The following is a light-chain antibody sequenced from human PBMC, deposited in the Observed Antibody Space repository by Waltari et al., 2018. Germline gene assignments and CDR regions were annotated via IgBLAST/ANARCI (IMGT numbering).Light chain of an antibody. CDR2: DNN. V-gene: IGLV3-19*01. CDR1: SLRSYY. CDR3: HSRDASGVGGT. Sequence: TQDPAVSVALGQTVRITCQGDSLRSYYASWYQQRPGQAPKLVLYDNNNRPSGVPDRVSCSRSDNTASLTVTGAQAEDEGHYYCHSRDASGVGGTFGGGTKLTVL. J-gene: IGLJ2*01.